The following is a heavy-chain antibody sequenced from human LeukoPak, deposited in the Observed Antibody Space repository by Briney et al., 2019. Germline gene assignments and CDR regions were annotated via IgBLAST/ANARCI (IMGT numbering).Heavy chain of an antibody. CDR2: IFYSGSA. CDR3: ARSALWFGGGPL. V-gene: IGHV4-59*01. J-gene: IGHJ3*01. CDR1: NGSINPYY. D-gene: IGHD3-10*01. Sequence: PSETLSLTCTVSNGSINPYYWSWIRQPPGKGLEWIGFIFYSGSADYNPSLKSRVAISVDTSKNQFSLKLSSVTAADTAVYYCARSALWFGGGPLWGQGTMVTVSS.